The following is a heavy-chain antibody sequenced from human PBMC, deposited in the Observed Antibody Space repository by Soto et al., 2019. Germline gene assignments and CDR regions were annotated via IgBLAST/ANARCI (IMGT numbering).Heavy chain of an antibody. CDR3: AKSAIGFSDYGDYVYFDY. Sequence: GGSLRLSCAASGFTFSSYAMSWVRQAPGKGLEWVSAISGSGGSTYYADSVKGRFTISRDNSKNTLYLQMNSLSAEDTDVYYCAKSAIGFSDYGDYVYFDYWGQGTLVTVSS. CDR1: GFTFSSYA. V-gene: IGHV3-23*01. J-gene: IGHJ4*02. CDR2: ISGSGGST. D-gene: IGHD4-17*01.